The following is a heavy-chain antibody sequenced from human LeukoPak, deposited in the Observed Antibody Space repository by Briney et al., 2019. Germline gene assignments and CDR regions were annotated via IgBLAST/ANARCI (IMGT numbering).Heavy chain of an antibody. Sequence: GSLRLSCAASGFTFDDDAMSWVRQAPGKGLEWIGEINHSGSTNYNPSLKSRVTISVDTSKNQFSLKLSSVTAADTAVYYCARGLWGIIVATITHFDYWGQGTLVTVSS. CDR1: GFTFDDDA. V-gene: IGHV4-34*01. CDR3: ARGLWGIIVATITHFDY. D-gene: IGHD5-12*01. J-gene: IGHJ4*02. CDR2: INHSGST.